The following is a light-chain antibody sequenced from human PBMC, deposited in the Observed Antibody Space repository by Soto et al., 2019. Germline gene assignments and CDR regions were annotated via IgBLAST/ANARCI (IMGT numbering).Light chain of an antibody. Sequence: ETVLTQSPGTLSLSPGERATLSCRAGQSVSSSSLAWYQQKPGQAPRLLIYDASSRATGIPDRFSGSGSGTDFTLTISRLEPDDFAVYYCQQYGNSPQTFGQGTKVEIK. CDR2: DAS. CDR3: QQYGNSPQT. V-gene: IGKV3-20*01. J-gene: IGKJ1*01. CDR1: QSVSSSS.